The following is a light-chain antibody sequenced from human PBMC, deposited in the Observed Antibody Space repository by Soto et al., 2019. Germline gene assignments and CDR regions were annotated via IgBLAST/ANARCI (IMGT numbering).Light chain of an antibody. Sequence: EIVLTQSPATLSLSPGERATLSCRASQSVSSYLAWYQQKPGQAPRLLIYDASNRATGIPARFSGSGSGTDYTLTISRLEPEDCAVYYCQQRSNWRFTFGPGNKVDIK. CDR3: QQRSNWRFT. V-gene: IGKV3-11*01. CDR2: DAS. CDR1: QSVSSY. J-gene: IGKJ3*01.